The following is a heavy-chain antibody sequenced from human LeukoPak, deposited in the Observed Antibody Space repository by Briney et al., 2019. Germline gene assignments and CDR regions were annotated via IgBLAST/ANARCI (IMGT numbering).Heavy chain of an antibody. CDR3: ARDYYYDSSGYYGTPVIDYSDY. CDR2: IKQDGSEK. CDR1: GFTFSSYW. V-gene: IGHV3-7*01. Sequence: GGSLRLSCAASGFTFSSYWMSWVRQAPGKGLEWVANIKQDGSEKYYVDSVKGRFTISRDNAKNSLYLQMNSLRAEDTAVYYCARDYYYDSSGYYGTPVIDYSDYWGQGTLVTVSS. D-gene: IGHD3-22*01. J-gene: IGHJ4*02.